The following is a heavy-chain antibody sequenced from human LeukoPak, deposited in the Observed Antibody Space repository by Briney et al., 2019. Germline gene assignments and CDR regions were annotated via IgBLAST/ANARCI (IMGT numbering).Heavy chain of an antibody. D-gene: IGHD5-12*01. V-gene: IGHV3-7*01. CDR2: IKQDGSAK. Sequence: GGSLRLSCAASGFTFSNYWMSWVRQAPGKELQWVANIKQDGSAKYYVDSVKGRFTISRDNAKNSPYLQMNSLRAEDTAVYYCARVEASGYDYGAFDYWGQGTLVTVSS. CDR1: GFTFSNYW. J-gene: IGHJ4*02. CDR3: ARVEASGYDYGAFDY.